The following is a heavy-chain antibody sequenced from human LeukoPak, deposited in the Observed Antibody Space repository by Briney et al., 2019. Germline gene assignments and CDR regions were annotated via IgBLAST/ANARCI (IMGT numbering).Heavy chain of an antibody. D-gene: IGHD4-17*01. V-gene: IGHV3-53*01. CDR3: ARVASYGDHANYYYYYMDV. J-gene: IGHJ6*03. CDR1: GFTVSRNY. CDR2: IYSGGST. Sequence: GGSLRLSCAASGFTVSRNYMSWVRQAPGKGLEWVSVIYSGGSTYYADNVKGRFTISRDYSKNTLYLQMNRLRAEDTAVYYCARVASYGDHANYYYYYMDVWGKGTTVTVSS.